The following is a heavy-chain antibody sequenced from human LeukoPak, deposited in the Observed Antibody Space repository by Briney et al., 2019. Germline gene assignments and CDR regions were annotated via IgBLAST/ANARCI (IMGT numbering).Heavy chain of an antibody. CDR1: GYTFTGYY. V-gene: IGHV1-8*02. J-gene: IGHJ6*02. CDR2: MNPNSGNT. D-gene: IGHD1-1*01. Sequence: GASVKVSCKASGYTFTGYYMHWVRQATGQGLEWMGWMNPNSGNTGYAQKFQGRVTMTRNTSISTAYMELSSLRFEDTAVYYCAREGGNWNLVGVSDYYYYYGMDVWGQGTTVTVSS. CDR3: AREGGNWNLVGVSDYYYYYGMDV.